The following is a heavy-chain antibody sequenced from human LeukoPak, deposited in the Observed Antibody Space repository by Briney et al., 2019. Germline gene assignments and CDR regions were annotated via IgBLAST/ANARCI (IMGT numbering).Heavy chain of an antibody. D-gene: IGHD2-2*01. CDR1: GGSFSGYY. CDR2: INHSGST. J-gene: IGHJ3*02. CDR3: ARDRTSAPNTNDI. V-gene: IGHV4-34*01. Sequence: SETLSLTCAVYGGSFSGYYWSWIRQPPGKGLEWIGEINHSGSTNYNPSLKSRVTISVDTSKNQFSLKLSPVTAADTAVYYCARDRTSAPNTNDIWGQGTMVVVSS.